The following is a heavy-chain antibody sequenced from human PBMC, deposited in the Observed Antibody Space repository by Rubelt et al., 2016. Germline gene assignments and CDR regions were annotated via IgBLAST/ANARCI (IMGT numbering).Heavy chain of an antibody. V-gene: IGHV1-18*01. CDR2: ISTYTGNT. D-gene: IGHD3-10*01. Sequence: GLEWMGWISTYTGNTNYARKFQGRVTLTRDTSTSTAYMELRGLRSEDTAVYYCARANNYGSGSYYTRDPAYFDYWGQGTLVTVSS. CDR3: ARANNYGSGSYYTRDPAYFDY. J-gene: IGHJ4*02.